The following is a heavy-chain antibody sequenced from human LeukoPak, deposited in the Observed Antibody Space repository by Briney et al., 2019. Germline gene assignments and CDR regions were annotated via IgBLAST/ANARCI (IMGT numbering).Heavy chain of an antibody. CDR2: IYYSGST. V-gene: IGHV4-30-4*08. Sequence: SQALSLTCTVSGGSISSGDYYWSWIGQPPGKGLEWIGYIYYSGSTYYNPSLKSRVTISVDTSKNQFSLKLSSVTAADTAVYYCAREWYCSSTSCYDYYYYYMDVWGKGTTVTVSS. J-gene: IGHJ6*03. CDR1: GGSISSGDYY. D-gene: IGHD2-2*01. CDR3: AREWYCSSTSCYDYYYYYMDV.